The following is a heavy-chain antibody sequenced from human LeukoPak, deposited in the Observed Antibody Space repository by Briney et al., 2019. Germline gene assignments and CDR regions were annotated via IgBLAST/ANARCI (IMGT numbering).Heavy chain of an antibody. CDR3: ARDCWDYGSGSYCGIDY. Sequence: GGSLRLSXAASGFTFSSYSTNWVRQAPGKGLGWVSSISSGSSYIYYADSVKGRFTISRDNAKNSLYLQMNSLKAEDTAVYYCARDCWDYGSGSYCGIDYWGQGTLVTVSS. V-gene: IGHV3-21*01. J-gene: IGHJ4*02. CDR2: ISSGSSYI. CDR1: GFTFSSYS. D-gene: IGHD3-10*01.